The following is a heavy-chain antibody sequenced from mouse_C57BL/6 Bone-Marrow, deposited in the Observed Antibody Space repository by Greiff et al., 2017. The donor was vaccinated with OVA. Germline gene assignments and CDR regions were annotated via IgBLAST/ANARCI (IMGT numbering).Heavy chain of an antibody. J-gene: IGHJ1*03. D-gene: IGHD2-4*01. CDR3: AREDDYDWYFDV. Sequence: QVQLQQSGPELVKPGASVKISCKASGYAFSSSWMNWVKQRPGKGLEWIGRIYPGDGDTNYNGKFKGKATLTADKSSSTAYMQLSSLTSDDSAVYFCAREDDYDWYFDVWGTGTTVTVSS. CDR2: IYPGDGDT. CDR1: GYAFSSSW. V-gene: IGHV1-82*01.